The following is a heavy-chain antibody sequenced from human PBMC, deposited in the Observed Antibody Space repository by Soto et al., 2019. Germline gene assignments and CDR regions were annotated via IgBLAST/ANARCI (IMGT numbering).Heavy chain of an antibody. CDR2: IKSKTDGGTT. D-gene: IGHD3-3*01. Sequence: GGSLRLSCAASGFTFSNAWMNWVRQAPGKGLEWVGRIKSKTDGGTTDYAAPVKGRFTISRDDSKNTLYLQMNSLKTEDTAVYYCTTDNDFWSGYYFGPSPYWGQGTLVTVSS. CDR3: TTDNDFWSGYYFGPSPY. J-gene: IGHJ4*02. CDR1: GFTFSNAW. V-gene: IGHV3-15*07.